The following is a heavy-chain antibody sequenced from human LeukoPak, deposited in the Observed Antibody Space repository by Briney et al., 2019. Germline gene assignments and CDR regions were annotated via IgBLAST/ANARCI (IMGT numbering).Heavy chain of an antibody. D-gene: IGHD3-16*01. CDR2: IYYNGVT. V-gene: IGHV4-59*01. CDR3: ARLHALRAEEFDP. CDR1: SRSINNYY. J-gene: IGHJ5*02. Sequence: SETLSLTCTVSSRSINNYYWSWIRQPPGGGRECLGYIYYNGVTNYHPSLKSRLTISVDTSKNQVSLKLTSVTAADTAIYYCARLHALRAEEFDPWGQGTLVTVSS.